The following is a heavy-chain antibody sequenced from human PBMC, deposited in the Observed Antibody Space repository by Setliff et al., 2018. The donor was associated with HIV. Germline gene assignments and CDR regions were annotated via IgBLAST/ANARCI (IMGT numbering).Heavy chain of an antibody. CDR3: ARGHYPYDSSGYYYDAFDI. J-gene: IGHJ3*02. Sequence: SETVSLTCTVSGGSMTSSNYYWGWIRQPPGERLEWIGYIHYSGSTNYNPSLKSRVTISGDTSKNQFSLKLSSVTAADTAVYYCARGHYPYDSSGYYYDAFDIWGQGTMVTVSS. CDR1: GGSMTSSNYY. V-gene: IGHV4-61*05. D-gene: IGHD3-22*01. CDR2: IHYSGST.